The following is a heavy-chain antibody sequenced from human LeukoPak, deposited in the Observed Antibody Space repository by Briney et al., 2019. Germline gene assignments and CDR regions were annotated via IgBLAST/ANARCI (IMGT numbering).Heavy chain of an antibody. CDR2: VDPNSGGT. J-gene: IGHJ4*02. D-gene: IGHD2-2*02. Sequence: ASVKVSCKASGYTFTGYYMHWVRQAPGHGLEWMGWVDPNSGGTNYAQKFQGRVTMTRDTSISTAYMELSSLRSDDTAVYYCARGGDIVLEPATIDVVDYWGQGTLVTVSS. CDR3: ARGGDIVLEPATIDVVDY. V-gene: IGHV1-2*02. CDR1: GYTFTGYY.